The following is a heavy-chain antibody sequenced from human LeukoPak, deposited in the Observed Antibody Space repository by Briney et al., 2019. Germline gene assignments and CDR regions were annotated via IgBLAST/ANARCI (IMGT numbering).Heavy chain of an antibody. D-gene: IGHD6-13*01. CDR1: GFTFSSFA. CDR3: AKDAAGPEY. V-gene: IGHV3-23*01. CDR2: FSGSGGST. J-gene: IGHJ4*02. Sequence: PGGSLRLSCAASGFTFSSFAMSWVSQVPGKGLEWVSAFSGSGGSTYYADSVKGRFTISRDNSRNTLYLQMNSLRAEDTAVYYCAKDAAGPEYWGQGTLVTVSS.